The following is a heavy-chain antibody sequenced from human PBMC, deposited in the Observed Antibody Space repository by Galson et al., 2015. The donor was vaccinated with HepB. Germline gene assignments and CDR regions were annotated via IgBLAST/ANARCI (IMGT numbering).Heavy chain of an antibody. CDR3: ARKGDYGDNSEHYYYDYYGMDV. J-gene: IGHJ6*02. D-gene: IGHD4-23*01. V-gene: IGHV3-33*01. CDR1: GFTFSSYG. Sequence: SLRLSCAASGFTFSSYGMYWVRQAPGKGLEWVAVIWYDGSDKYYADSVKGRFTISRDNSKNTLYLQMNSLRAEDTAVYYCARKGDYGDNSEHYYYDYYGMDVWGQGTTVTVSS. CDR2: IWYDGSDK.